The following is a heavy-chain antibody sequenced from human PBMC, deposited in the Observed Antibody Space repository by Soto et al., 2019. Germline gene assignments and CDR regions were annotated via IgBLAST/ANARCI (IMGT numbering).Heavy chain of an antibody. D-gene: IGHD5-18*01. CDR3: ARETCYGYFLHYYYGMDF. CDR2: ISSSSSYI. J-gene: IGHJ6*02. Sequence: SLRLSCAASGFTFSSYSMNWVRQAPGKGLEWVSSISSSSSYIYYADSVKGRFTISRDNAKNSLYLQMNSLRAEDTAVYYCARETCYGYFLHYYYGMDFRGQGTTVTVSS. CDR1: GFTFSSYS. V-gene: IGHV3-21*01.